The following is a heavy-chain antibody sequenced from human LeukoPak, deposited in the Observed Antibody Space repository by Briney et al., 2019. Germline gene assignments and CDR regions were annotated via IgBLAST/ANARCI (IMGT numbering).Heavy chain of an antibody. CDR1: GFTFGSHA. CDR2: ISRNSLYM. CDR3: ARDKVGRDFWSGYSDF. Sequence: PGGSLRLSCVASGFTFGSHAMNWVRQAPGKGLERVSSISRNSLYMYYADSLKGRFTISRDNAKNSLYLQMDSLRAEDTAVYYCARDKVGRDFWSGYSDFWGQGALVTVSS. D-gene: IGHD3-3*01. V-gene: IGHV3-21*06. J-gene: IGHJ4*02.